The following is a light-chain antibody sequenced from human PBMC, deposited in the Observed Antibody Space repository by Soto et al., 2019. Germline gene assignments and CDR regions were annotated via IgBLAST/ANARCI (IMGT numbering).Light chain of an antibody. V-gene: IGLV2-14*01. J-gene: IGLJ1*01. CDR3: SSYTSSSIDYV. Sequence: QSALTQPASVSGSPGQSITISCTGTSSDVGGYNYVSWYQQHPGKAPKLMIYEVSNRPSGVSNRFSCSKSGNTASLTISGLQAEDEADYYCSSYTSSSIDYVFGTGTKLTV. CDR1: SSDVGGYNY. CDR2: EVS.